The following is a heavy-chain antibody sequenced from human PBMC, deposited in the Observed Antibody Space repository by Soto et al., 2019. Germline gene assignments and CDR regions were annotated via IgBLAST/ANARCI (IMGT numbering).Heavy chain of an antibody. CDR1: GGSISSGGYY. J-gene: IGHJ4*02. V-gene: IGHV4-31*03. CDR3: ARLIVGSYCDS. Sequence: QVQLQESGPGLVKPSQTLSLTCTVSGGSISSGGYYWSWIRQHPGKGLEWIAYIYYTGSTSYNPSLKSRVTISVDTSKNQFSLKLSSVTAADTALYYCARLIVGSYCDSWGQGTLVTVSS. D-gene: IGHD2-21*01. CDR2: IYYTGST.